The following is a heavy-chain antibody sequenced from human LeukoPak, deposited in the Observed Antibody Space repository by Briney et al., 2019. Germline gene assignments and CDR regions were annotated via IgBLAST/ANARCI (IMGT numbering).Heavy chain of an antibody. Sequence: SETLSLTCSVSRDSISNYYWSWVRQPPGKGLEWIGYIYYSGSTNYNPSLKSRVTISVDTSKNQFSLKLSSVTAADTAVYYCATSGWYLLPGVYWGQGTLVTVSS. J-gene: IGHJ4*02. CDR1: RDSISNYY. CDR3: ATSGWYLLPGVY. D-gene: IGHD6-19*01. CDR2: IYYSGST. V-gene: IGHV4-59*08.